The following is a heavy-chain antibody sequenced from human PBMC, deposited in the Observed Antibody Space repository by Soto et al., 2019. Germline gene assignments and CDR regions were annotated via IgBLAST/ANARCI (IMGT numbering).Heavy chain of an antibody. J-gene: IGHJ5*02. V-gene: IGHV3-11*05. CDR1: GVTFSEYY. CDR2: ISGSSTYI. Sequence: PGGSLRLSCEASGVTFSEYYMSWIRQAPGKGLEWVSYISGSSTYINYAESVKGRFTISRDNAKNSLYLQMNSLRAEDTAVYYCATEDYYSVSNGYYLPLGQRTPWG. CDR3: ATEDYYSVSNGYYLPLGQRTP. D-gene: IGHD3-22*01.